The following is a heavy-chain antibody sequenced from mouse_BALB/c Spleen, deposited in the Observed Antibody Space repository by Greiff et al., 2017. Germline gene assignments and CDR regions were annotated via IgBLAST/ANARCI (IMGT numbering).Heavy chain of an antibody. Sequence: EVQLVESGGGLVQPGGSRKLSCAASGFPFSSFGMHWVRQAPEKGLEWVAYISSGSSTIYYADTVKGRFTISRDNPKNTLFLQMTSLRSEDTAMYYCARSSYWYFDVWGAGTTVTVSS. CDR1: GFPFSSFG. CDR2: ISSGSSTI. V-gene: IGHV5-17*02. J-gene: IGHJ1*01. CDR3: ARSSYWYFDV.